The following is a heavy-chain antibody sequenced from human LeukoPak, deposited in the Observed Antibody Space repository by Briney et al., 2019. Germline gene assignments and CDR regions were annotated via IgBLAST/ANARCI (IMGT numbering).Heavy chain of an antibody. D-gene: IGHD3-3*01. CDR3: ARAPLPDFWSGYGDSYYYYYMDV. CDR1: GFTFSSYS. CDR2: ISSSSSTI. V-gene: IGHV3-48*01. Sequence: GGSLRLSCAASGFTFSSYSMNWVRQAPGKGLEWVSYISSSSSTIYYADSVKGRFTISRDNAKNSLYLQMNSLRAEDTAVYYCARAPLPDFWSGYGDSYYYYYMDVWGKGTTVTVSS. J-gene: IGHJ6*03.